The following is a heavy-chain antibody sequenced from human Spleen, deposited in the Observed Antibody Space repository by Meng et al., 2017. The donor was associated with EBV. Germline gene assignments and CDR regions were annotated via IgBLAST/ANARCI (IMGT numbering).Heavy chain of an antibody. V-gene: IGHV4-39*07. CDR2: VYYSGNT. J-gene: IGHJ4*01. CDR3: ARDRRTMGSDY. CDR1: GGSITYSDYY. Sequence: QVQLEESGPGLVKPSETLSLTCTVSGGSITYSDYYWGWIRQPPGKGLEWIGNVYYSGNTNYNPSLKSRVTLSTDTSKNQFSLKLSSLTAADTAVYYCARDRRTMGSDYWGHGILVTVSS. D-gene: IGHD4/OR15-4a*01.